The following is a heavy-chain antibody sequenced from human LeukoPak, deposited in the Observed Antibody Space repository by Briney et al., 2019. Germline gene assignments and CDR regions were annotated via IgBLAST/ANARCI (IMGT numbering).Heavy chain of an antibody. J-gene: IGHJ5*02. CDR1: GGTFISYA. CDR2: IIPIFGTA. V-gene: IGHV1-69*13. Sequence: SVKVSCKASGGTFISYAISWVRQAPGQGLEWMGGIIPIFGTANYAQKFQGRVTITADESTSTAYMELSSLRSEDTAVYYCANEVYATSVSGTGWFDPWGQGTLVTVSS. D-gene: IGHD2-8*01. CDR3: ANEVYATSVSGTGWFDP.